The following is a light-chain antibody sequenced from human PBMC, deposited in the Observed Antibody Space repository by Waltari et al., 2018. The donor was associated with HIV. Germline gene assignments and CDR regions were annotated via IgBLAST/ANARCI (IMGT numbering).Light chain of an antibody. CDR2: WGY. CDR1: QSILYRSNNNNY. Sequence: DIVMTQSPDSLAVSLGERATINCRSSQSILYRSNNNNYLAWYQQKPGRPPKVLIYWGYTRESGVPDRFSGSGSGTDFTLTISSLQAAEVALYYCLQYYYTPFTFGQGTQLEIK. V-gene: IGKV4-1*01. CDR3: LQYYYTPFT. J-gene: IGKJ5*01.